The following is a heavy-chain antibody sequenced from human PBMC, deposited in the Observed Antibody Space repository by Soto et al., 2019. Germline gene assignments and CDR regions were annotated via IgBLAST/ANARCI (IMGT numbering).Heavy chain of an antibody. V-gene: IGHV3-72*01. D-gene: IGHD6-19*01. CDR2: IKNKANSYTT. CDR1: GFTFSDHY. Sequence: EVQLVGSGGGLVQPGGSLRLSCAASGFTFSDHYMDWVRQAPGKGLEWVGRIKNKANSYTTEYAASVKGRFTISRDDSKNSLYLQMNSLKTEDTAVYYCADAGAGYWGQGTLVTVSS. J-gene: IGHJ4*02. CDR3: ADAGAGY.